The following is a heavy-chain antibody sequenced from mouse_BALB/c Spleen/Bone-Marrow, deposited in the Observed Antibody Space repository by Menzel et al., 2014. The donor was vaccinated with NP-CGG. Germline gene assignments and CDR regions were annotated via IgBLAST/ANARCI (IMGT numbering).Heavy chain of an antibody. CDR2: ILPGSGST. D-gene: IGHD2-3*01. CDR1: GYTFSSYW. Sequence: VQLQQSGAELMKPGASVKISCKATGYTFSSYWIEWVKQRPGHGLEWIGEILPGSGSTNYNEKFKGKATFTADTSSNTAYIQLSSLTSEDSAVYYCARRGGWLLRYFDVWGAGATVTVSS. V-gene: IGHV1-9*01. J-gene: IGHJ1*01. CDR3: ARRGGWLLRYFDV.